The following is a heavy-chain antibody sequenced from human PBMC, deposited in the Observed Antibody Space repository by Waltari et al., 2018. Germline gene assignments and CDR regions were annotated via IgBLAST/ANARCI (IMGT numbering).Heavy chain of an antibody. CDR3: ARGAPEYFDWLMENYYYYYYMDV. Sequence: QVQLQESGPGLVKPSETLSLTCTVSGGSISSYYWSWIRQPPGKGLEWIGYIYYSGSTNYNPSLKSRVTISVDTSKNQFSLKLSSVTAADTAVYYCARGAPEYFDWLMENYYYYYYMDVWGKGTTVTISS. CDR2: IYYSGST. J-gene: IGHJ6*03. CDR1: GGSISSYY. V-gene: IGHV4-59*01. D-gene: IGHD3-9*01.